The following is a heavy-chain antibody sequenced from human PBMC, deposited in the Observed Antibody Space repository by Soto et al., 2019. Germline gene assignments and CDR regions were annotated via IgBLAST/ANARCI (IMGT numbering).Heavy chain of an antibody. D-gene: IGHD4-17*01. CDR2: IKSDGSST. J-gene: IGHJ4*02. CDR3: ASAAPFNYGGNSGFDF. CDR1: GFTFSNNW. Sequence: EVHLVESGGGLAQPGGSLRLSCAASGFTFSNNWIHWVRQAPGKGLVWVSGIKSDGSSTTYADSVKGRFTISRDNAKNTLYLKLNSRRAEDTAVYYCASAAPFNYGGNSGFDFWGQGTLVTVAS. V-gene: IGHV3-74*03.